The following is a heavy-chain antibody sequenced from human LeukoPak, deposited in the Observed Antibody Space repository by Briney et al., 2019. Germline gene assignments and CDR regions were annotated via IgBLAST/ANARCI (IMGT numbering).Heavy chain of an antibody. D-gene: IGHD3-22*01. CDR2: IYYSGST. Sequence: SETLSLTCTVSGGSIGSYYWSWIRQPPGKGLEWIGYIYYSGSTNYNPSLKSRVTISVDTSKNQFSLKLSSVTAADTAVYYCARLRYDSSGYYHSVFDYWGQGTLVTVSS. CDR1: GGSIGSYY. CDR3: ARLRYDSSGYYHSVFDY. V-gene: IGHV4-59*01. J-gene: IGHJ4*02.